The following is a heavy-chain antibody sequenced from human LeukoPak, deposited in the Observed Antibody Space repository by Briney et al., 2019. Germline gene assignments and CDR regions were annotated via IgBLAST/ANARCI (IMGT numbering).Heavy chain of an antibody. D-gene: IGHD2-8*01. J-gene: IGHJ3*02. CDR3: TRSTNLEAFDI. CDR1: GGSIRSSYYY. V-gene: IGHV4-61*01. CDR2: IYYSGST. Sequence: SETLSLTCTVSGGSIRSSYYYWSWIRQPPGKGLEWIGYIYYSGSTNYNPSLKSRVTVSVDTSKNQCSLKLSSVTTADTAVYYCTRSTNLEAFDIWGQGTMVTVSS.